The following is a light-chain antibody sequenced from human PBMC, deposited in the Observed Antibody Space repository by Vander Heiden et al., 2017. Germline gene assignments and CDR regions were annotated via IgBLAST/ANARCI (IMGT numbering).Light chain of an antibody. J-gene: IGLJ2*01. Sequence: QSALTQPASVSGSPGQSITISCTGTSSDVGSYNLVSWYQQHPGKAPKLMIYEGSKRPSGVSNRFSGSKSGNTASLTLSGLQAEDEAEYYCCSYAGSVVFGGGTKLTVL. V-gene: IGLV2-23*01. CDR3: CSYAGSVV. CDR2: EGS. CDR1: SSDVGSYNL.